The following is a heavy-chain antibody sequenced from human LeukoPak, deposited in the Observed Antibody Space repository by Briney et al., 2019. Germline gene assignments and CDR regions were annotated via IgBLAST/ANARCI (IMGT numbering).Heavy chain of an antibody. V-gene: IGHV3-7*01. J-gene: IGHJ4*02. Sequence: GGSLRLSCAASGFTVSSNYMSWVRQAPGKGLEWVANIKEDGSEKNYVDSAKGRFTISRDNAKNSLYLQMNNLRAEDTAVYYCARDHDGGNLPAYWGQGTLVTVSS. CDR2: IKEDGSEK. D-gene: IGHD4-23*01. CDR1: GFTVSSNY. CDR3: ARDHDGGNLPAY.